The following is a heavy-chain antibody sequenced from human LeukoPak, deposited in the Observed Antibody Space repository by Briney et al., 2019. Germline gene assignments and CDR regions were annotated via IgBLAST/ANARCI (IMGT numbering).Heavy chain of an antibody. CDR1: GGSISSYY. J-gene: IGHJ5*02. Sequence: SETLSLTCTVSGGSISSYYWSWIRQPPGKGLEWIGYIYYSGSTNYNPSLKSRVTISVGTSKNQFSLKLSSVTAADTAVYYCASRTGYSSGWYEENWFDPWGQGTLVTVSS. CDR3: ASRTGYSSGWYEENWFDP. V-gene: IGHV4-59*12. D-gene: IGHD6-19*01. CDR2: IYYSGST.